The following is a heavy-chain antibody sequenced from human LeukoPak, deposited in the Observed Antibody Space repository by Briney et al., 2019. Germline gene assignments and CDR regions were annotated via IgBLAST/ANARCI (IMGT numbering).Heavy chain of an antibody. V-gene: IGHV4-59*08. D-gene: IGHD6-6*01. CDR1: GGSISSYY. Sequence: SETLSLTCTVSGGSISSYYWSWIRQPPGKGLEWIGYIYYSGSTNYNLSLKSRVTISVDTSKNQFSLKLSSVTAADTAVYYCARGLLGSSSSDYWGQGTLVTVSS. J-gene: IGHJ4*02. CDR3: ARGLLGSSSSDY. CDR2: IYYSGST.